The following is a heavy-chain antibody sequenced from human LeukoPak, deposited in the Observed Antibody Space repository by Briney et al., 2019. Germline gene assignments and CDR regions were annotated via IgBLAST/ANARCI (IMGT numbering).Heavy chain of an antibody. CDR2: ISGSGGST. CDR3: ARWGLGPSFDY. V-gene: IGHV3-23*01. J-gene: IGHJ4*02. Sequence: GGSLRLSCAASGFTFSSYAMSWVRQAPGKGLEWVSAISGSGGSTYYADSVKGRFTISRDDSKNTLYLQMNSLRAEDTAVYYCARWGLGPSFDYWGQGTLVTVSS. CDR1: GFTFSSYA. D-gene: IGHD1-26*01.